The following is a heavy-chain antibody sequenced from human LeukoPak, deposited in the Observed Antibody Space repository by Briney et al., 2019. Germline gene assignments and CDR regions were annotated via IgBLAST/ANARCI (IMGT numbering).Heavy chain of an antibody. V-gene: IGHV3-21*01. J-gene: IGHJ4*02. CDR1: GFTFSSYS. D-gene: IGHD3-22*01. Sequence: GGSLRLSCAASGFTFSSYSMNWVRQAPGKGLEWVSSISSSSSYIYYADSVKGRFTISRDNSKNTLYLQMGSLRVEDMAVYYCARAINYYDSSGYSAYGDYWGQGTLVTVSS. CDR3: ARAINYYDSSGYSAYGDY. CDR2: ISSSSSYI.